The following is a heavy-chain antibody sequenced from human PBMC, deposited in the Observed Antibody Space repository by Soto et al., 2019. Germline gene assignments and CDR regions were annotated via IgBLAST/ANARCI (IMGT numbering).Heavy chain of an antibody. D-gene: IGHD6-19*01. CDR1: GFTFSSYA. V-gene: IGHV3-23*01. CDR2: ISGSGGST. CDR3: AKSGRGWTLYYYYGMDV. Sequence: GGSLRLSCAASGFTFSSYAMSWVRQAPGKGLEWVSAISGSGGSTYYADSVKGRFTISRDNSKNTLYLQMNSLRAEDTAVYYCAKSGRGWTLYYYYGMDVWGQGTTVTVSS. J-gene: IGHJ6*02.